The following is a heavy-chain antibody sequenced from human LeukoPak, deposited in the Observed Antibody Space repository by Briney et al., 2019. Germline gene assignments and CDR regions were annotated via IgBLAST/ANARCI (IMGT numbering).Heavy chain of an antibody. CDR3: ARPRLFWSGYYPI. CDR1: GGSFSGYY. Sequence: PSETLSLTCAVYGGSFSGYYWSWIRQPPGKGLEWIGEINHSGSTNYNPSLKSRVTISVDTSKNQFSLKLSSVTAADTAVYYCARPRLFWSGYYPIWGQGTMVTVSS. CDR2: INHSGST. V-gene: IGHV4-34*01. J-gene: IGHJ3*02. D-gene: IGHD3-3*01.